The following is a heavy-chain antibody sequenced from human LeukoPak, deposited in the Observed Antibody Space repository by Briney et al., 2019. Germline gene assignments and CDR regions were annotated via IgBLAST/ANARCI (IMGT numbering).Heavy chain of an antibody. Sequence: SETLSLTCTVSGGSISSSSYYWGWIRQPPGKGLEWIGSIYYSGSTYYNASLKSRLTISVDTSKNQFSLNLSSVTAADTADYYCASTGSSSSSSYYFNYWGQGSLATVSS. CDR1: GGSISSSSYY. CDR2: IYYSGST. CDR3: ASTGSSSSSSYYFNY. D-gene: IGHD6-6*01. J-gene: IGHJ4*02. V-gene: IGHV4-39*01.